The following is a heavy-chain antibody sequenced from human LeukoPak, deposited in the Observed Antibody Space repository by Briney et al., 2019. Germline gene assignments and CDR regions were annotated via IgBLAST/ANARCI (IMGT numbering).Heavy chain of an antibody. V-gene: IGHV3-48*04. CDR1: GFIFSSYS. CDR3: AELGITMIGGV. CDR2: ISSSGSTI. D-gene: IGHD3-10*02. Sequence: GSLRLSCAASGFIFSSYSMNWVRQAPGKGLEWVSYISSSGSTIYYADSVKGRFTISRDNAKNSLYLQVNSLRAEDTAVYYCAELGITMIGGVWGKGTTVTISS. J-gene: IGHJ6*04.